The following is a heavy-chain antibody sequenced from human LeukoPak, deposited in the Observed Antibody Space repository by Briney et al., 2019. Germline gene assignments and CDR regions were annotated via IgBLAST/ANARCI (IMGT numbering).Heavy chain of an antibody. CDR2: IKQDGSEN. Sequence: PGGSLRFSCAASGFTFSSYWMTWVRQAPGKGLEWVANIKQDGSENYYVDSMKGRFTISRDNSKNTLYLQMNSLRAEDTAVYYCARDAYSSSSFYFDYWGQGTLVTVSS. J-gene: IGHJ4*02. D-gene: IGHD6-6*01. V-gene: IGHV3-7*01. CDR1: GFTFSSYW. CDR3: ARDAYSSSSFYFDY.